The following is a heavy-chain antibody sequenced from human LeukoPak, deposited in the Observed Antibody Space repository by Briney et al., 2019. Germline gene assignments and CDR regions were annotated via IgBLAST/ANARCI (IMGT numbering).Heavy chain of an antibody. V-gene: IGHV3-23*01. CDR3: PKDTPLIRYASGLSRNFFDY. Sequence: GGSLRLSRAASGFTFSGYALSSVRQAPGRGLEWVSTVTGSAASTYYAESVKGRFTISRDNSKNTLYLQMNSLRAEDTAVYYLPKDTPLIRYASGLSRNFFDYWGQGTLVTVSS. D-gene: IGHD6-19*01. J-gene: IGHJ4*02. CDR1: GFTFSGYA. CDR2: VTGSAAST.